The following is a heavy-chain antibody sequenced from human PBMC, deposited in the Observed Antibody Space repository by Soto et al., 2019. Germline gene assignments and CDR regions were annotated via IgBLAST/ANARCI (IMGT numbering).Heavy chain of an antibody. CDR1: GYTFSDYA. D-gene: IGHD2-15*01. J-gene: IGHJ2*01. CDR2: ISASTRNT. CDR3: VRCYCSVGSCYACWHFDL. Sequence: QVQLVQSGGEVKKPGASVKVSCQPSGYTFSDYAISWVRQAPGQGLEWMGWISASTRNTDQAQNFQGRVIMTLDTSTNTAYMELRSLRSDDTAVYYCVRCYCSVGSCYACWHFDLWGRGTLVTVSS. V-gene: IGHV1-18*01.